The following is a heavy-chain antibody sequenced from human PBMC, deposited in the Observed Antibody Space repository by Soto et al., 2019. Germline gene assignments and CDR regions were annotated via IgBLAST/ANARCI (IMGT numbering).Heavy chain of an antibody. Sequence: ASVKFSCKVSGYTLTELSMHWVRQAPGKGLEWMGGFDPEDGETIYAQKFQGRVTMTEDTSTDTAYMELSSLRSEDTAVYYCATPIPTNYGSGPMEFDYWGQGTLVTVSS. CDR2: FDPEDGET. CDR1: GYTLTELS. CDR3: ATPIPTNYGSGPMEFDY. D-gene: IGHD3-10*01. J-gene: IGHJ4*02. V-gene: IGHV1-24*01.